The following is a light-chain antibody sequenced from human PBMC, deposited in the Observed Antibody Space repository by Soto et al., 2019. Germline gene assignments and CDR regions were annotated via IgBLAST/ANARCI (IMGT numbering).Light chain of an antibody. CDR3: QVWDSSSDHPVV. V-gene: IGLV3-21*04. CDR1: NIGSKS. J-gene: IGLJ1*01. Sequence: SYELTQPPSVSVAPGKTARITCGGNNIGSKSVHWYQQKPSQAPVLVIYYDSDRPSGIPERFSGSNSGNTATLTISRVEAGDEADYYCQVWDSSSDHPVVFGTGTKVTVL. CDR2: YDS.